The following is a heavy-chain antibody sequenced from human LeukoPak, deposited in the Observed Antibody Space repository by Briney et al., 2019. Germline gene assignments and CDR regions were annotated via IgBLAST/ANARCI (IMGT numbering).Heavy chain of an antibody. D-gene: IGHD5-18*01. CDR1: GFTFSSYG. J-gene: IGHJ6*03. CDR3: AKTNSYSYGYGRYYYMDV. CDR2: ISSSGGST. V-gene: IGHV3-23*01. Sequence: GGTLRLSCAASGFTFSSYGMSWVRQATGKGLEWVSAISSSGGSTYYADSVKGRFTISRDNSKNTLYLQMNSLRAEDTAVYYCAKTNSYSYGYGRYYYMDVWGKGTTVTISS.